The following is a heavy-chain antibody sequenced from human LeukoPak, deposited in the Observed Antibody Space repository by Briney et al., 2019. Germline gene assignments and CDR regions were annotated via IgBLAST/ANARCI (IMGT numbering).Heavy chain of an antibody. Sequence: GGSLRLSCAASGFXFRSYGMHWVRQAPGKGLEWVTIVSHDGSKKFYADSVKGRFTISRDNSKNTVYLQMNSLRAEDTAVYYCAKDLGEARDYFDSWGQGTLVTVSS. D-gene: IGHD3-10*01. J-gene: IGHJ4*02. CDR2: VSHDGSKK. CDR1: GFXFRSYG. V-gene: IGHV3-30*18. CDR3: AKDLGEARDYFDS.